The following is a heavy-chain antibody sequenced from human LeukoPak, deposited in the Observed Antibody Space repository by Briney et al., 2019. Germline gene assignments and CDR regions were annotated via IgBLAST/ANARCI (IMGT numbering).Heavy chain of an antibody. CDR2: IYYSGST. CDR3: AREGRGIAAAWYQEADY. J-gene: IGHJ4*02. Sequence: SETLSLTCTVSGGSISSYYWSWIRQPPGKGLEWIGYIYYSGSTNYNPSLKSRVTISVDTSKNQFSLKLSSVTAADTAVYYCAREGRGIAAAWYQEADYWGQGTLVTVSS. D-gene: IGHD6-13*01. CDR1: GGSISSYY. V-gene: IGHV4-59*01.